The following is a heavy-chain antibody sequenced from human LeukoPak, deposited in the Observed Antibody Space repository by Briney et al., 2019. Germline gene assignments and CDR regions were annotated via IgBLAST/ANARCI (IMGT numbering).Heavy chain of an antibody. V-gene: IGHV3-7*01. D-gene: IGHD3-9*01. CDR3: ARDTNPYYDILTGYGSDYFDY. CDR1: GFTFSSYW. CDR2: IKQDGSEK. Sequence: GGSLRLSCAASGFTFSSYWMSWVRQAPGKGLEWVANIKQDGSEKYYVDSVKGRFTISRDNAKNSLYLQMNSLRAEDTAVYYCARDTNPYYDILTGYGSDYFDYWGQGTLVTVSS. J-gene: IGHJ4*02.